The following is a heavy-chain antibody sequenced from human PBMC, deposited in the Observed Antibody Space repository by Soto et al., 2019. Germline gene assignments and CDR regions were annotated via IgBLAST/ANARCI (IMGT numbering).Heavy chain of an antibody. Sequence: GALRLSCAASGFTFSDSYMSWNRQAPGKGLEWISYITFSGNTVYYADSLKGRFTISRDNAKNSLYLQMNRLRAEDTAVYYCARVSWREKYGMDVWGQGXTVTVYS. V-gene: IGHV3-11*01. CDR3: ARVSWREKYGMDV. J-gene: IGHJ6*02. CDR2: ITFSGNTV. CDR1: GFTFSDSY.